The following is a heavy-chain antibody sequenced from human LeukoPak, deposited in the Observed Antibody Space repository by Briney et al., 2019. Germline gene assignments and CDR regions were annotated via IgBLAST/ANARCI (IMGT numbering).Heavy chain of an antibody. CDR2: IYYSGST. J-gene: IGHJ3*02. V-gene: IGHV4-39*07. D-gene: IGHD5-24*01. CDR1: GGSISSSSSY. Sequence: SETLSLTCIVSGGSISSSSSYWGWIRQPPGKGLEWIGNIYYSGSTYYNPSLKSRVTISVDTSKNQFSLKLSSVTAADTAMYYCAREGMATDAFDIWGQGTLVTVSS. CDR3: AREGMATDAFDI.